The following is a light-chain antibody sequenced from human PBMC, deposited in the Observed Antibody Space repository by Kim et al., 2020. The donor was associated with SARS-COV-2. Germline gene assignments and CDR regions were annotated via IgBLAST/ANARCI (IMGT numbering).Light chain of an antibody. V-gene: IGKV1-8*01. J-gene: IGKJ2*01. CDR3: QQYYSYPYT. CDR2: AAS. CDR1: QGISSY. Sequence: AIRMTQSPSSLSASTGDRVTITCRASQGISSYLAWYQQKPGKAPKLLIYAASTLQSGVPSRFSGSGSGTDFTLTISCLQSEDFATYYCQQYYSYPYTFRQGTTLEF.